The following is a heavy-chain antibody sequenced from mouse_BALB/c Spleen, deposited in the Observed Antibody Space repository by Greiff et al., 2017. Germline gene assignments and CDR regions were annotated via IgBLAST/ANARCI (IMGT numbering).Heavy chain of an antibody. CDR2: ISYSGST. Sequence: EVMLVESGPGLVKPSQSLSLTCTVTGYSITSDYAWTWIRQFPGNKLEWMGYISYSGSTSYNPSLKSRISITRDTSKNQFFLQLNSVTTEDTATYYCARGTTATAWFAYWGQGTLVTVSA. V-gene: IGHV3-2*02. J-gene: IGHJ3*01. D-gene: IGHD1-2*01. CDR3: ARGTTATAWFAY. CDR1: GYSITSDYA.